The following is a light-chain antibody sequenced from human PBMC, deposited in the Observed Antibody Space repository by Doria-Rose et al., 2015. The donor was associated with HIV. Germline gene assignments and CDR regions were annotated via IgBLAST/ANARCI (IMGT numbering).Light chain of an antibody. J-gene: IGKJ1*01. CDR2: DGS. CDR3: HQYGTSWT. Sequence: TQSPGTLSLSPGERATLSCMASQRFSSTYLAWYQQKPGQAPSLLIYDGSTRATGIPDRFSASGPGTDFTLTINRLEPEDFALYYCHQYGTSWTFGQGTKVEI. CDR1: QRFSSTY. V-gene: IGKV3-20*01.